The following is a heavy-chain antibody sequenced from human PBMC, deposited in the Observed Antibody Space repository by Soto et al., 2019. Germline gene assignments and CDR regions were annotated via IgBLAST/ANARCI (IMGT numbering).Heavy chain of an antibody. CDR2: INPNSGGT. V-gene: IGHV1-2*04. J-gene: IGHJ6*02. Sequence: VKVSCKASGYTFTGYYMHWVRQAPGQGLEWMGWINPNSGGTNYAQKFQGWVTMTRDTSISTAYMELSRLRPDDTAVYYCARDLYKGAPRDYYYYYGMDVWGQGTTVTVSS. CDR1: GYTFTGYY. D-gene: IGHD1-20*01. CDR3: ARDLYKGAPRDYYYYYGMDV.